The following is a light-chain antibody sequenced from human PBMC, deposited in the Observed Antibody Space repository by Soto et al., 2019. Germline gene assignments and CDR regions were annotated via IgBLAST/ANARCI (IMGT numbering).Light chain of an antibody. CDR1: SSDVGDYNY. CDR2: EVS. Sequence: QSALTQPPSASGTPGQSVTIPCTGTSSDVGDYNYVSWYQQHPGKAPKLMIYEVSRRPSGVPDRFSGSKSGNTASLTVSGLQAEDEADYYCRSNAGSNNLVFGGGPKLTVL. J-gene: IGLJ2*01. CDR3: RSNAGSNNLV. V-gene: IGLV2-8*01.